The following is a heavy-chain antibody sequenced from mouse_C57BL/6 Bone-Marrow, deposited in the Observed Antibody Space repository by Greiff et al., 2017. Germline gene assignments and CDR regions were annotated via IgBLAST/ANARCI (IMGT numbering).Heavy chain of an antibody. D-gene: IGHD1-1*01. J-gene: IGHJ4*01. Sequence: QVQLQQSGAELVMPGASVKLSCKASGYTFTSYWMHWVKQRPGQGLEWIGEIDPSDSYTNYNQKFKGKTTLTVAKSSSTAYMQLSSLTSEDSAVYYGARDGSSYDYAMDYWGQGTSVTVSS. CDR2: IDPSDSYT. CDR3: ARDGSSYDYAMDY. V-gene: IGHV1-69*01. CDR1: GYTFTSYW.